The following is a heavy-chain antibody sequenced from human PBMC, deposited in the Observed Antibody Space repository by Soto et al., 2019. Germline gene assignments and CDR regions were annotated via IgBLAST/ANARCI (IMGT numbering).Heavy chain of an antibody. CDR2: ISAYNGNT. D-gene: IGHD4-17*01. CDR3: ARVEDYGDYVSLNY. J-gene: IGHJ4*02. V-gene: IGHV1-18*01. CDR1: GYTFTSYG. Sequence: VASVKVSCKASGYTFTSYGISWVRQAPGQGLEWMGWISAYNGNTNYAQKLQGRVTMTTDTSTSTAYMELRSLRSDDTAVYYCARVEDYGDYVSLNYWGQGTLVTVSS.